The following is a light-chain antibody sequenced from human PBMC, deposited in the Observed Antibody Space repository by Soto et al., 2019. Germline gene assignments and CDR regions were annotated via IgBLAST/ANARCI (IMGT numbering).Light chain of an antibody. CDR1: QSVSIN. Sequence: DIVMAQSPATLSVSPGERATLSCRASQSVSINIAWYQQKPGQVPRLLIYSASTRATGIPARFSGSGSGTEFTLTISSLQSEDFAVYYCQQYNTWPPVTFGGGTMVEIK. V-gene: IGKV3-15*01. CDR2: SAS. CDR3: QQYNTWPPVT. J-gene: IGKJ4*01.